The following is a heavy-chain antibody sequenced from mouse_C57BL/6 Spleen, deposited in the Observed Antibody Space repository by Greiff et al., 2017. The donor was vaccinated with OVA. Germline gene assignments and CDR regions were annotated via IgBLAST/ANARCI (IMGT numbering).Heavy chain of an antibody. V-gene: IGHV5-6*02. CDR3: ERRDYVSSYVDAMDY. CDR1: GFTFSSYG. CDR2: ISSGGSYT. D-gene: IGHD1-1*01. Sequence: EVMLVESGGDLVKPGGSLKLSCAASGFTFSSYGMSWVRQTPDKRLEWVATISSGGSYTYYPESVKGRFTISRDNAKNTLYLQMSSLKSEDTAMYYCERRDYVSSYVDAMDYWGQGTSVTVSS. J-gene: IGHJ4*01.